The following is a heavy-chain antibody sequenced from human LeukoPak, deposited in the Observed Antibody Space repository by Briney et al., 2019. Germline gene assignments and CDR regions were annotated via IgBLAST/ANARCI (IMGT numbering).Heavy chain of an antibody. Sequence: GGSLRLSCAASGFSFSQAWMSWVRQAPGKGLEWVGRLKSKKAGGTTDYAAPVKGRFTISRDDSKDTLYLQMNNLKTEDTAVYFCTTDDYYEKTPVDFDSFDIWGQGTMVTVSS. D-gene: IGHD3-16*01. J-gene: IGHJ3*02. CDR2: LKSKKAGGTT. CDR3: TTDDYYEKTPVDFDSFDI. V-gene: IGHV3-15*01. CDR1: GFSFSQAW.